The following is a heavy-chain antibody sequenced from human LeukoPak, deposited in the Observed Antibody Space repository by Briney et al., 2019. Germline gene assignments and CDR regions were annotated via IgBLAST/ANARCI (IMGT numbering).Heavy chain of an antibody. J-gene: IGHJ4*02. CDR1: GYTFTSYD. CDR3: ARGRRRYGSGSYHFGY. Sequence: ASVKVSCKASGYTFTSYDINWVRQATGQGLEWMGWMNPNSGNTGYAQKFQGRVTMTRNTSISTAYMELSSLRSEDTAVYYCARGRRRYGSGSYHFGYWGQGTLVTVSS. CDR2: MNPNSGNT. D-gene: IGHD3-10*01. V-gene: IGHV1-8*01.